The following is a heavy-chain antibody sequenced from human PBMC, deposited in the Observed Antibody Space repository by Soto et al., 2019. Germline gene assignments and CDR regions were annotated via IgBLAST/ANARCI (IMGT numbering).Heavy chain of an antibody. J-gene: IGHJ4*02. V-gene: IGHV1-69*04. D-gene: IGHD2-8*01. CDR3: ARVLAANGFHF. Sequence: QVQLVQSGAEVKKPGSSVKVSCKTSGGDFKNYGTSWMRQVPGQGLEWMGGIVPALGLVKYGQILQGRVTITADEGTSTTYMELSGLKAEDTAVYYCARVLAANGFHFWGQGTLVIVSS. CDR1: GGDFKNYG. CDR2: IVPALGLV.